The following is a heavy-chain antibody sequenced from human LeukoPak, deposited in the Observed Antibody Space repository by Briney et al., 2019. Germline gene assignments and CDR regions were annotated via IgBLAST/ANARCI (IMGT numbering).Heavy chain of an antibody. CDR1: GFTFGDYA. Sequence: GGSLRLSCTASGFTFGDYAMSWFRQAPGKGLERVAFIRYDGSNKYYADSVKGRFTISRDNSKNTLYLQMNSLRAEDTAVYYCAKVRMVTAPIDYWGQGTLVTVSS. D-gene: IGHD2-21*02. J-gene: IGHJ4*02. V-gene: IGHV3-30*02. CDR3: AKVRMVTAPIDY. CDR2: IRYDGSNK.